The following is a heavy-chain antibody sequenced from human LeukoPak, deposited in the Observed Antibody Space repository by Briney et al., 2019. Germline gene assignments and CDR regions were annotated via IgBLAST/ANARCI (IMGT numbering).Heavy chain of an antibody. CDR2: INHSGST. J-gene: IGHJ3*02. CDR3: ARGTNWNYFKSHLGDAFDI. V-gene: IGHV4-34*01. Sequence: SETLSLTYAVYGGSFSGYYWSWIRQPPGKGLEWIGEINHSGSTNYNPSLKSRVTISVDTSKNQFSLKLSSVTAADTAVYYCARGTNWNYFKSHLGDAFDIWGQGTMVTVSS. D-gene: IGHD1-7*01. CDR1: GGSFSGYY.